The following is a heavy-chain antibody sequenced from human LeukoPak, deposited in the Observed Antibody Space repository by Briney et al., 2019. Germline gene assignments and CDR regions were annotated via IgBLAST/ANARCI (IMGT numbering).Heavy chain of an antibody. V-gene: IGHV3-30*04. J-gene: IGHJ4*02. CDR3: ARYQFPALRRNYYYDSSGGFDY. Sequence: GGSLRLSCAASGFTFSSYAMHWVRQAPGKGLEWVAVISYDGSNKYYADSVKGRFTISRDNSKNTLYLQMNSLRAEDTAVYYCARYQFPALRRNYYYDSSGGFDYWGQGTLVTVSS. CDR2: ISYDGSNK. D-gene: IGHD3-22*01. CDR1: GFTFSSYA.